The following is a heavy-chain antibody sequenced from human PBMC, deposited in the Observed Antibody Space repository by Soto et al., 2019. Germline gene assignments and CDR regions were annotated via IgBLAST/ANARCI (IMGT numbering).Heavy chain of an antibody. J-gene: IGHJ4*02. CDR3: ARGWYYYDSRGYPFDF. V-gene: IGHV1-69*13. D-gene: IGHD3-22*01. CDR2: IIPIFGTA. CDR1: GGTFSSYA. Sequence: ASVKVSCKASGGTFSSYAISWVRQAPGQGLEWMGGIIPIFGTANYAQKFQGRVSITADDSTSTAYMELSSLRSEDTAVYYCARGWYYYDSRGYPFDFWGQGALVTVSS.